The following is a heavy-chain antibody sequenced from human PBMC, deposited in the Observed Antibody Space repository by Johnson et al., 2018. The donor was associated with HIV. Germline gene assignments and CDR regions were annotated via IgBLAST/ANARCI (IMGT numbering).Heavy chain of an antibody. CDR3: AREGGDCSSTSCYQDAFDI. CDR2: ISYDGSNK. J-gene: IGHJ3*02. CDR1: GFTFSSYA. D-gene: IGHD2-2*01. V-gene: IGHV3-30*04. Sequence: VQLVESGGGVVQPGRSLRLSCAASGFTFSSYAMHLVRQAPGKGLEWVAVISYDGSNKYYADSVKGRFTISRDNSKNTLYLQMNSLRAEDTAVYYCAREGGDCSSTSCYQDAFDIWGQGTMVTVSS.